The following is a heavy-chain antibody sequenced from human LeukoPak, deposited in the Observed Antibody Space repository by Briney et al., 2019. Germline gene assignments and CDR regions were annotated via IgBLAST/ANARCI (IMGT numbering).Heavy chain of an antibody. V-gene: IGHV4-34*01. CDR3: ARSRGYRKYYFDY. D-gene: IGHD5-18*01. CDR2: INHSGST. Sequence: PSETLSLTCAVYGGSSSGYYWSWIRQPPGKGLEWIGEINHSGSTNYNPSLKSRVTISVDTSKNQFSLKLSSVTAADTAVYYCARSRGYRKYYFDYWGQGTLVTVSS. CDR1: GGSSSGYY. J-gene: IGHJ4*02.